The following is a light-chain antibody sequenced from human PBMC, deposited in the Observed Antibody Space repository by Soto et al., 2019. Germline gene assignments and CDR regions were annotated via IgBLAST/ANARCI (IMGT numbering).Light chain of an antibody. CDR1: SSDVGSYNL. CDR3: CSYAGSSTWV. CDR2: EGS. V-gene: IGLV2-23*01. Sequence: QSALTQPASVSGSPGQSITISCTGSSSDVGSYNLVSWYQHHPGKAPKLMIYEGSKRPSGVSNRFSGSKSGNTASLTISGIQAEDEADYHCCSYAGSSTWVFGGGTKLTVL. J-gene: IGLJ3*02.